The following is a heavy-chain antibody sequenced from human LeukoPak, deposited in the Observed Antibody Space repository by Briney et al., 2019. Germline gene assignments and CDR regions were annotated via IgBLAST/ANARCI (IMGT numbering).Heavy chain of an antibody. CDR3: ARDPGYYSTGGIDY. D-gene: IGHD3-22*01. CDR1: GYTFTSYG. V-gene: IGHV1-18*01. Sequence: ASVKVSCKASGYTFTSYGISWLRQAPGQGLEWMGWISAYNGNTNYAQKLQGRVTMTTDTSTSTAYMELRSLRSDDTAVYYCARDPGYYSTGGIDYWGQGTLVTVSS. J-gene: IGHJ4*02. CDR2: ISAYNGNT.